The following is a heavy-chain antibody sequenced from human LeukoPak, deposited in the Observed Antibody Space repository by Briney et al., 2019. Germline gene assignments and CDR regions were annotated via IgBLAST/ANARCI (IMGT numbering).Heavy chain of an antibody. CDR1: GFTFSSYA. CDR2: ISGSGGST. Sequence: PGGSLRLSCAASGFTFSSYAMSWVRQAPRKGLEWVSAISGSGGSTYYADSVEGRFTISRDNSKNTLYLQMNSLRAEDTAVYYCAKDTFWSGSNWFDPWGQGTLVTVSS. J-gene: IGHJ5*02. V-gene: IGHV3-23*01. CDR3: AKDTFWSGSNWFDP. D-gene: IGHD3-3*01.